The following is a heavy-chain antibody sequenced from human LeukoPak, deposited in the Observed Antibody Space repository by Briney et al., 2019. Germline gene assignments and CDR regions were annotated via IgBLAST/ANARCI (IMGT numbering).Heavy chain of an antibody. CDR2: ISSSSSYI. D-gene: IGHD2-2*01. V-gene: IGHV3-21*01. J-gene: IGHJ4*02. CDR3: ARFGPRVVVPAAIDY. Sequence: GGSLRLSCAASGFTFSSYSMNWVRQAPGKGLEWVSSISSSSSYIYYADSVKGRFTISRDNAKNSLYLQMNSLRAEDTAVYYCARFGPRVVVPAAIDYWGQGTLVTVSS. CDR1: GFTFSSYS.